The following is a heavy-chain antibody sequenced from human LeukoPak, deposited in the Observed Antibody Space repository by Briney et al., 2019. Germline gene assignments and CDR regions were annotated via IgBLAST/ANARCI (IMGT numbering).Heavy chain of an antibody. D-gene: IGHD3-10*01. J-gene: IGHJ3*02. CDR1: GFTFGDYA. V-gene: IGHV3-49*04. Sequence: GGSLRLSCTASGFTFGDYAMSWVRQAPGKGLEWVGFIRSKAYGGTTEYAASVKGRFTISRDDSKSIAYLQMNSLKTEDTAVYYCTRENLWFGESRAFDIWGQGTMVTVSS. CDR2: IRSKAYGGTT. CDR3: TRENLWFGESRAFDI.